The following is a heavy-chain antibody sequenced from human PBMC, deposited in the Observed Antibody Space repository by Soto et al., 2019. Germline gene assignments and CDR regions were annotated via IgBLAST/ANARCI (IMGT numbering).Heavy chain of an antibody. CDR1: GGSVSSEIYY. D-gene: IGHD6-6*01. CDR3: ARGRSKLVRPTCPFDP. CDR2: IYYSGST. Sequence: SHDQTLTCGRSGGSVSSEIYYWTWIRQHPGKGPEWIGHIYYSGSTYYNPSLKSRVTIPVDTSKHQFSLQLSSLPAADTAVYYCARGRSKLVRPTCPFDPCCQGTRAT. J-gene: IGHJ5*02. V-gene: IGHV4-31*11.